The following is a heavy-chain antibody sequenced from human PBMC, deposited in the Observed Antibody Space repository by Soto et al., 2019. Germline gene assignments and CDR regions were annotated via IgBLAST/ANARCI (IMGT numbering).Heavy chain of an antibody. CDR3: ARTSYYDFWSGYFGWFDP. J-gene: IGHJ5*02. V-gene: IGHV4-30-4*01. CDR1: GGSISSGDYY. Sequence: NLSLTCTVSGGSISSGDYYWSWIRQPPGKGLEWIGYIYYSGSTYYNPSLKSRVTISVDTSKNQFSLKLSSVTAADTAVYYCARTSYYDFWSGYFGWFDPWGQGTMVTVYS. D-gene: IGHD3-3*01. CDR2: IYYSGST.